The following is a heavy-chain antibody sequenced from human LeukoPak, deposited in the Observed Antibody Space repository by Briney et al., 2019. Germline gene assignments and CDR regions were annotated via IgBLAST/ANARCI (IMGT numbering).Heavy chain of an antibody. D-gene: IGHD2-15*01. V-gene: IGHV1-24*01. Sequence: GASVKVSCKVSGYTLTELSMHWVRQAPGKGLEWMGGFDPEDGETIYAQKFRGRVTMTRNSSITTAYMELSSLRSEDTAVYYCARRHGRCSDGSCYYPDYWGQGTLVTVSS. CDR3: ARRHGRCSDGSCYYPDY. CDR1: GYTLTELS. CDR2: FDPEDGET. J-gene: IGHJ4*02.